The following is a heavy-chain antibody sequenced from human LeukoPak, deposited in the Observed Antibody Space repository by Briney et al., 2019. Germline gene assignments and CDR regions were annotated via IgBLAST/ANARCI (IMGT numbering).Heavy chain of an antibody. J-gene: IGHJ5*02. Sequence: GGSLRLSWAASGFTFSSYAMSWVRQAPGKGVEWVSAISGSGGSTYYAVSVKVRFTISRDNSNNTLYLQMNSLRAVDTAIYYCAKDQTPRYSSSSFNCFDPWGPGTLVTVSS. CDR3: AKDQTPRYSSSSFNCFDP. V-gene: IGHV3-23*01. D-gene: IGHD6-13*01. CDR1: GFTFSSYA. CDR2: ISGSGGST.